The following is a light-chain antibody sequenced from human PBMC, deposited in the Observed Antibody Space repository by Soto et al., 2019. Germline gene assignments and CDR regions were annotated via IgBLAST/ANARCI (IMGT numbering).Light chain of an antibody. CDR3: QLSYRSSFT. CDR2: VAS. CDR1: QRISGN. Sequence: DIQLTQSPASLSASVGDRVTFTCRTCQRISGNLHWCHQKPGKAPNILIYVASYLQDGVPSRFSGGGSGTEFTHTISSLQPEDLATYYCQLSYRSSFTFGPGTRVNV. J-gene: IGKJ3*01. V-gene: IGKV1-39*01.